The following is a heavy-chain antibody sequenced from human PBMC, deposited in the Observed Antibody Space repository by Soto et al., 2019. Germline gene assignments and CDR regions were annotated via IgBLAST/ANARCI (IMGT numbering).Heavy chain of an antibody. CDR3: ARIPYSSASFDY. CDR1: GVSISSVSISSNY. Sequence: SETLSLTCTVSGVSISSVSISSNYWGWIRQPPGKGLECIGSMSYSGKTNYNPSLKSRVTISIDTSKNQFSLKLSSVTAADTAVYYCARIPYSSASFDYWGQGTLVTASS. V-gene: IGHV4-61*01. J-gene: IGHJ4*02. CDR2: MSYSGKT. D-gene: IGHD6-19*01.